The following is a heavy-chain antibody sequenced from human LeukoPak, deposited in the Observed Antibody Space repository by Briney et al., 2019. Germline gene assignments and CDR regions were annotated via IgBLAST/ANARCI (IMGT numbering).Heavy chain of an antibody. J-gene: IGHJ4*02. CDR2: INHSGST. CDR3: ARLYYDISGQLFDY. Sequence: SETLSLTCAVYGGSFSGYYWSWIRQPPGKGLEWIGEINHSGSTNYNPSLKSRVTISVDTSKNQFSLKLSSVTAADTAVYYCARLYYDISGQLFDYWGQGTLVTVSS. V-gene: IGHV4-34*01. D-gene: IGHD3-22*01. CDR1: GGSFSGYY.